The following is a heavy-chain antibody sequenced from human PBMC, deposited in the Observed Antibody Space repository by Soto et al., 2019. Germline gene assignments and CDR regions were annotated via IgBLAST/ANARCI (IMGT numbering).Heavy chain of an antibody. D-gene: IGHD2-21*01. CDR1: GGPISSGGYY. CDR2: IYYSGTT. J-gene: IGHJ5*02. V-gene: IGHV4-31*03. Sequence: PSETLSLTCTVSGGPISSGGYYWSRIRQPPGKGLEWIGYIYYSGTTSYNPSLKSRVAISVDTSKNQFSLKLSSVTAADTAVYFGVIGGPPSNRIGWLNPWGVGTRSTYPQ. CDR3: VIGGPPSNRIGWLNP.